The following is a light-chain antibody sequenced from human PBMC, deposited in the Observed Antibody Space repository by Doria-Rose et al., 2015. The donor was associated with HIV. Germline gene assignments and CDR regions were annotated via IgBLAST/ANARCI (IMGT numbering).Light chain of an antibody. Sequence: IRVTQSPSSLSASVGDRVTITCLASQSISSSLNWYQQKPGKAPKLLIYAASSLQSGVPSRFSGSGSGTDFTLTISSLQPEDFAAYYCQQSCCTPSTFGQGTKLEIK. J-gene: IGKJ2*02. CDR1: QSISSS. V-gene: IGKV1-39*01. CDR2: AAS. CDR3: QQSCCTPST.